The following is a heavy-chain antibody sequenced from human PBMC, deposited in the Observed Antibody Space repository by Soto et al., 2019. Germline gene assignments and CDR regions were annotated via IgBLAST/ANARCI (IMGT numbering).Heavy chain of an antibody. J-gene: IGHJ4*02. V-gene: IGHV3-21*06. Sequence: PGGSLRLSCAAPGFTFTRYSMNWVRQAPGKGLEWVSSISSTTNYIYYGDSMKGRFTISRDNAKNSLYMEMNSLRAEDTAVYYCARESEDLTSNFHYSGPGTIVTVSS. CDR1: GFTFTRYS. CDR3: ARESEDLTSNFHY. CDR2: ISSTTNYI.